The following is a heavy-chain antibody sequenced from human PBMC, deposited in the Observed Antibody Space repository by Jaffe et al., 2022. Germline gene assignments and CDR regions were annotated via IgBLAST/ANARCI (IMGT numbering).Heavy chain of an antibody. CDR1: GYTFTSYD. CDR2: MNPNSGNT. CDR3: ARGLGAGYYDFWSGYPRKKRDYFDY. Sequence: QVQLVQSGAEVKKPGASVKVSCKASGYTFTSYDINWVRQATGQGLEWMGWMNPNSGNTGYAQKFQGRVTMTRNTSISTAYMELSSLRSEDTAVYYCARGLGAGYYDFWSGYPRKKRDYFDYWGQGTLVTVSS. D-gene: IGHD3-3*01. V-gene: IGHV1-8*01. J-gene: IGHJ4*02.